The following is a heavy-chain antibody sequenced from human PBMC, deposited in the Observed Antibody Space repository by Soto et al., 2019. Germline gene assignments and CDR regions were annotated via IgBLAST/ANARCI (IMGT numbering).Heavy chain of an antibody. V-gene: IGHV3-30*18. CDR1: GFAFNKVG. CDR2: ISYDGSYQ. J-gene: IGHJ5*02. CDR3: AKGGEVGGVLGDH. Sequence: QVQLVESGGGVVQPGTSLRLSCEASGFAFNKVGMHWVRQAPGKGLEWVAFISYDGSYQYYADSVQGRLTITRDNSMNTLKMQLNSLRREDTAVYYCAKGGEVGGVLGDHWGQGTLVTVSS. D-gene: IGHD1-26*01.